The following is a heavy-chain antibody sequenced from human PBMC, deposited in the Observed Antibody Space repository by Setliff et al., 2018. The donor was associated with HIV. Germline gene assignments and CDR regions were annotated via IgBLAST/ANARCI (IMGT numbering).Heavy chain of an antibody. CDR3: ARLSSAAMWGGGAFDI. D-gene: IGHD2-2*01. CDR1: GYSFTSHS. Sequence: ASVKVSCKASGYSFTSHSIHWVRQAPGQSLEWMGWINVANGNTKYSQKFQDRVTITRDTSASTAYMELSGLGFEDTAVYYCARLSSAAMWGGGAFDIWGQGTMVTVSS. V-gene: IGHV1-3*01. CDR2: INVANGNT. J-gene: IGHJ3*02.